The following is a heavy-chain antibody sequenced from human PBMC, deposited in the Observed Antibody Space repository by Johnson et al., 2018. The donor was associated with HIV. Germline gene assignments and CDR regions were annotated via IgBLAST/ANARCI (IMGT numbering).Heavy chain of an antibody. CDR3: AKDSSSRMGFPGFDI. D-gene: IGHD2-2*01. J-gene: IGHJ3*02. CDR2: IWYDGRNK. V-gene: IGHV3-30*18. CDR1: GFSFSSYG. Sequence: QMQLVESGGGVVQPGRSLRLSCGASGFSFSSYGMHWVRQAPGKGLEWVAVIWYDGRNKYYADSVKGRFTVSRDNSKNSLYLQMNSLRLEDTALYYCAKDSSSRMGFPGFDIWGPGTMVTVSS.